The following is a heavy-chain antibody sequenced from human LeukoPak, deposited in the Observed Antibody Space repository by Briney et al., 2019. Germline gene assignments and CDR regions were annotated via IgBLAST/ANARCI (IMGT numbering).Heavy chain of an antibody. CDR1: GGSISSRSHH. Sequence: SETLSLTCTVSGGSISSRSHHWGWIRQPPGKGLEWVGNIYYSGSTFYNPSLKSRVTISVDTSQEQFSLKLSSVTAADTAVYYCAREGWGYNDGRGSFDYWGQGTLVTVSS. J-gene: IGHJ4*02. CDR2: IYYSGST. V-gene: IGHV4-39*02. CDR3: AREGWGYNDGRGSFDY. D-gene: IGHD3-22*01.